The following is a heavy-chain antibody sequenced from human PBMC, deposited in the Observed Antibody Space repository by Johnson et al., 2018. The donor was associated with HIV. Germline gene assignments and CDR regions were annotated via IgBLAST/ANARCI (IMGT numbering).Heavy chain of an antibody. V-gene: IGHV3-33*01. D-gene: IGHD1-26*01. CDR1: GFSFSTYG. Sequence: QVQLVESGGGVVQTGRSLRLSCASSGFSFSTYGMHWVRQAPGKGLEWVAIIWADGSNTYCADSVKGRFTISRDNSRNTLYLQMSSLRAEDTAVYYCARGAPSGNYYVDAFDLWGQGTMVIVSS. J-gene: IGHJ3*01. CDR2: IWADGSNT. CDR3: ARGAPSGNYYVDAFDL.